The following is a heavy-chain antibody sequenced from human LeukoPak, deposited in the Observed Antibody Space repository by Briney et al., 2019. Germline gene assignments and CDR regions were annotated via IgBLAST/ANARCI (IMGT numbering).Heavy chain of an antibody. Sequence: GGSLRLSCAASGFTFSSYSMNWVRQAPGKGLEWVSSISSSSSYIYYADSVKGRFTISRDNSKNTLYLQMNSLRAEDKTVYYCARSRTRFDYWGQGTLVTVSS. D-gene: IGHD1-14*01. CDR2: ISSSSSYI. CDR1: GFTFSSYS. CDR3: ARSRTRFDY. V-gene: IGHV3-21*01. J-gene: IGHJ4*02.